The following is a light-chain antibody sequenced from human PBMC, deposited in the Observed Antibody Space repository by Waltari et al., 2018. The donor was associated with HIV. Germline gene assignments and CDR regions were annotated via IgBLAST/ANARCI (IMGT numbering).Light chain of an antibody. CDR2: EVT. CDR1: SADGHNYNY. Sequence: QSALTQPASLSGSPGQSITFSCTGSSADGHNYNYFSWYQQHPGKAPKRIIYEVTKRPSGVSSRFSGSKSGNTASLTISGLQPDDEAHYYCSSYTSLTTLVFGGGTKVTVL. J-gene: IGLJ3*02. V-gene: IGLV2-14*01. CDR3: SSYTSLTTLV.